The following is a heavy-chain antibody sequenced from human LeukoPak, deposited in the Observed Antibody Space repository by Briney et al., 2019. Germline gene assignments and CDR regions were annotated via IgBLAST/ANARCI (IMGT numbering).Heavy chain of an antibody. CDR3: ARQYYDSSGYYSTHFDY. J-gene: IGHJ4*02. CDR2: INPNSGGT. D-gene: IGHD3-22*01. V-gene: IGHV1-2*02. CDR1: GYTFTGYY. Sequence: APVKVSCKASGYTFTGYYMHWVRQAPGQGLEWMGWINPNSGGTNYAQKFQGRVTMTRDTSISTAYMELSRLRSDDTAVYYCARQYYDSSGYYSTHFDYWGQGTLVTVSS.